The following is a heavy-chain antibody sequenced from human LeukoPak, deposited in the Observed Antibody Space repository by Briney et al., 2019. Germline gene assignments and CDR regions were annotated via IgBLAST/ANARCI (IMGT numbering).Heavy chain of an antibody. CDR3: ARDLLTGGYCSGGSCYDY. J-gene: IGHJ4*02. Sequence: PSETLSLTCAVYGGSFSGYYWSWIRQPPGKGLEWIGEINHSGSTNYNPSLKSRVTISVDTSKNQFSLKLSSVTAADTAVYYCARDLLTGGYCSGGSCYDYWGQGTLVTVSS. CDR1: GGSFSGYY. V-gene: IGHV4-34*01. CDR2: INHSGST. D-gene: IGHD2-15*01.